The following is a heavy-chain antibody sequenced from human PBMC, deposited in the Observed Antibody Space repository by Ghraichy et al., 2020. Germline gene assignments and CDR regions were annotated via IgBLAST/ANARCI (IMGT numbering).Heavy chain of an antibody. CDR1: GFTFNGYS. Sequence: GGSLRLSCVGSGFTFNGYSMNWVRQSPGKGLEWVSYITGSSRTKSYAASVKGRFTISRDNARNSLFLQMNSLREEDTAVYYCARGSTVVRFDYYDGMDVWGQGTTVTVSS. CDR2: ITGSSRTK. V-gene: IGHV3-48*02. D-gene: IGHD4-23*01. J-gene: IGHJ6*02. CDR3: ARGSTVVRFDYYDGMDV.